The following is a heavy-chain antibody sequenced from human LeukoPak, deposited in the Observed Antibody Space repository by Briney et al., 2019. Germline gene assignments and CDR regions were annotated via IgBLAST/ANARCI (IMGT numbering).Heavy chain of an antibody. CDR3: ARCITMIVVVTGDAFDI. Sequence: PSETLSLTCTVSGDSISSGDYYWSWIRQPAGKGLEWIGRISSSGSTNYNPSLKSRVTISVDTSKNQFSLKLSSVTAADTAVYYCARCITMIVVVTGDAFDIWGQGTMVTVSS. CDR2: ISSSGST. CDR1: GDSISSGDYY. J-gene: IGHJ3*02. D-gene: IGHD3-22*01. V-gene: IGHV4-61*02.